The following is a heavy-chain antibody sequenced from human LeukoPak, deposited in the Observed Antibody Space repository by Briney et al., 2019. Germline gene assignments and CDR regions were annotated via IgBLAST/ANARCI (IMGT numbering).Heavy chain of an antibody. CDR2: ISSSGSHM. Sequence: GGSLRLSCAVSGLNFRSFWMSWVRQAPGKGLEWVSSISSSGSHMYYADSVKGRFTISRDNAKNSLYLQMNSLRAEDTAVYYCARLTFGGVIGFDYWGQGTLVTVSS. CDR3: ARLTFGGVIGFDY. CDR1: GLNFRSFW. D-gene: IGHD3-16*02. J-gene: IGHJ4*02. V-gene: IGHV3-21*01.